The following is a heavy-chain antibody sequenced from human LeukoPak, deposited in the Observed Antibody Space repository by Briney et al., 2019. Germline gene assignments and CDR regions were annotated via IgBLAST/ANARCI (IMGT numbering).Heavy chain of an antibody. J-gene: IGHJ4*02. CDR2: IKTKTDGGTT. CDR3: AVSSSSWRGGYFDY. V-gene: IGHV3-15*01. Sequence: PGGSLRLSCAASGFTFSNAWMSWVRQAPGKGLEWVGRIKTKTDGGTTDYAAPVKGRFTISRDDSKNTLYLQMNSLKTEDTAVYYCAVSSSSWRGGYFDYWGQGTLVTVSS. CDR1: GFTFSNAW. D-gene: IGHD6-13*01.